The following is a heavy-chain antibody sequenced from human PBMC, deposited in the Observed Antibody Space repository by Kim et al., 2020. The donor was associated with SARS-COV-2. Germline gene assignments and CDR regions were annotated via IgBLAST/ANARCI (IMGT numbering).Heavy chain of an antibody. D-gene: IGHD6-13*01. CDR3: ARDPDPGTSDY. J-gene: IGHJ4*02. CDR2: INEDGSEK. CDR1: GFSFSDYW. Sequence: GGSLRLSCAASGFSFSDYWMSWVRQLPGKGLEWVANINEDGSEKYYVDSVKGRFTISRDNAKNSLYLQLNSLRAEDTAVYYCARDPDPGTSDYWGQGTLVTVSS. V-gene: IGHV3-7*03.